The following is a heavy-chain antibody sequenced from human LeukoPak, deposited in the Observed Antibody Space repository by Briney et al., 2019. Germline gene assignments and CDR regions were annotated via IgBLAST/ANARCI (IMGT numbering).Heavy chain of an antibody. D-gene: IGHD5-18*01. J-gene: IGHJ5*02. CDR1: GGSISSSSYY. CDR2: IYYSGST. V-gene: IGHV4-39*07. CDR3: ARRSGGHSYGRQRNWFDP. Sequence: SETLSLTCTVSGGSISSSSYYWGWIRQPPGKGLEWIGSIYYSGSTYYNPSLKSRVTISVDTSKNQFSLKLSSVTAADTAVYYCARRSGGHSYGRQRNWFDPWGQGTLVTVSS.